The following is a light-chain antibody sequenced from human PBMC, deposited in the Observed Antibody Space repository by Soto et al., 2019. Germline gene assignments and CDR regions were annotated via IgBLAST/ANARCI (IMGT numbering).Light chain of an antibody. CDR2: KAS. Sequence: DIQMTQSPSTLSASVGDRVTITCRASQNVNGWVAWHQQKPGKAPKLLIYKASSLESGVPSSFSGSGFGTEFTLTISSLQSDDFATYYCQQYNGHPLTFGGGTKVEIK. V-gene: IGKV1-5*03. J-gene: IGKJ4*01. CDR1: QNVNGW. CDR3: QQYNGHPLT.